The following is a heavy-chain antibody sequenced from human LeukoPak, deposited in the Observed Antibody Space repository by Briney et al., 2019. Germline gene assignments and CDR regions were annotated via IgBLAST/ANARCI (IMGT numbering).Heavy chain of an antibody. J-gene: IGHJ4*02. D-gene: IGHD1-26*01. V-gene: IGHV3-30*18. CDR3: AKDRGTSHYYFAY. CDR2: ISYDGSNK. CDR1: GFTSSTYD. Sequence: GETLGLSCATSGFTSSTYDMSWVRQAPGKGLEWVSAISYDGSNKSYADSVKGRFTISRDNSKNTLYLQMNSLRVEDTAIYYCAKDRGTSHYYFAYWGQGILVTVSS.